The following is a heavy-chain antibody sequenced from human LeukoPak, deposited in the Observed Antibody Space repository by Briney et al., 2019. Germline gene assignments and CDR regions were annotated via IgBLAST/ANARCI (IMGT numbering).Heavy chain of an antibody. J-gene: IGHJ5*02. D-gene: IGHD3-22*01. V-gene: IGHV3-23*01. CDR3: ATREDYYDSSGSRIP. CDR2: ISGSGGST. CDR1: GFIFSSYA. Sequence: GGSLRLSCAASGFIFSSYAMSWVRQAPGKGLEWVSAISGSGGSTYYADSVKGRFTISRDNSKNTLYLQMNSLRAEDTAVYYCATREDYYDSSGSRIPWGQGTLVTVSS.